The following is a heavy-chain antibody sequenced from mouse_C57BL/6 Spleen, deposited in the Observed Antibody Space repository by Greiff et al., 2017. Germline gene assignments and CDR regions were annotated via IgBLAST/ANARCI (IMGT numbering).Heavy chain of an antibody. CDR3: ARDHYYYGSSLGYYAMDY. J-gene: IGHJ4*01. D-gene: IGHD1-1*01. Sequence: EVKLVESEGGLVQPGSSIKLSCTASGFTFSDYYMAWVRQVPEKGLEWVANINYDGSSTYYLDSLKSRFIISRDNAKNILYLQMSSLKSEDTATYYCARDHYYYGSSLGYYAMDYWGQGTSVTVSS. V-gene: IGHV5-16*01. CDR2: INYDGSST. CDR1: GFTFSDYY.